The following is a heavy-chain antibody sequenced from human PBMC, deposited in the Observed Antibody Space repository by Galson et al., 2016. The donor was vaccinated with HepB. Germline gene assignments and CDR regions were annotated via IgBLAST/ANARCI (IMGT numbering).Heavy chain of an antibody. D-gene: IGHD6-13*01. CDR3: TKDSLIYSSSWYSFHY. CDR2: ISWNSGSV. J-gene: IGHJ4*02. Sequence: SLRLSCAASGFTFDTYAMHWVRQAPGKGLEWVSGISWNSGSVGYADSVKGRFTMSRDNAKKSLYLQMNSLGPEDTALYYCTKDSLIYSSSWYSFHYWGQGTLVTVSS. CDR1: GFTFDTYA. V-gene: IGHV3-9*01.